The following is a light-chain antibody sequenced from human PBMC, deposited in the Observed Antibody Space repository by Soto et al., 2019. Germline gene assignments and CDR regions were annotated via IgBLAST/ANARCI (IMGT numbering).Light chain of an antibody. V-gene: IGKV3-11*01. CDR2: DAS. Sequence: EIVLTQSPATLSLSPGERATLSCRASQSLGTYLAWFQQKPGQAPRILIYDASSRATGIPARFSGSGSGTDFTLTISRLEPEDSAVYYCQQYGYSFWTFGQGTKVDIK. CDR3: QQYGYSFWT. J-gene: IGKJ1*01. CDR1: QSLGTY.